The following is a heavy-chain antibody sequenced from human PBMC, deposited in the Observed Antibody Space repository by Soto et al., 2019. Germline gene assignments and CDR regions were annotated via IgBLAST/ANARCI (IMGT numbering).Heavy chain of an antibody. CDR2: INPNSGGT. Sequence: GASVKVSCKASGYTFTGYYMHWVRQAPGQGLEWMGWINPNSGGTNYAQKFQGWVTMTRDTSISTAYMELSRLRSDDTAVYYCARVGSSSWYPYYYYGVDVWGQGTTVTVSS. D-gene: IGHD6-13*01. J-gene: IGHJ6*02. CDR1: GYTFTGYY. V-gene: IGHV1-2*04. CDR3: ARVGSSSWYPYYYYGVDV.